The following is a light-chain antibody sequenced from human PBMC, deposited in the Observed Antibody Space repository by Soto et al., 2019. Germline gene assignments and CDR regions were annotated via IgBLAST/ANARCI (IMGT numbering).Light chain of an antibody. V-gene: IGLV1-44*01. CDR2: SNN. CDR3: AAWDDSLNAYV. J-gene: IGLJ1*01. CDR1: SSNVGSNT. Sequence: SVLTQPPSASGTPGQRVTISYSGSSSNVGSNTVNWYQQLPGTAPKLLIYSNNQRPSGVPDRFSGSKSGTSASLAISGLQSGDEADYYRAAWDDSLNAYVFATGTKVTVL.